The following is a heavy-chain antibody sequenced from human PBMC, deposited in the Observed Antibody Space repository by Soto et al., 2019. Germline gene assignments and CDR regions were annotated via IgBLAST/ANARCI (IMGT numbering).Heavy chain of an antibody. V-gene: IGHV3-30*18. CDR1: GFTFSSYG. J-gene: IGHJ4*02. Sequence: QVQLVESGGGVVQPGRSLRLSCAASGFTFSSYGMHWVRQAPGKGLEWVAVISYDGSNKYYADSVKGRFTISRDNSKNTLYLQMNSLRAEDTAVYYCAKLGDCSSTSCYAHPGNYWGQGTLDTVSS. CDR3: AKLGDCSSTSCYAHPGNY. D-gene: IGHD2-2*01. CDR2: ISYDGSNK.